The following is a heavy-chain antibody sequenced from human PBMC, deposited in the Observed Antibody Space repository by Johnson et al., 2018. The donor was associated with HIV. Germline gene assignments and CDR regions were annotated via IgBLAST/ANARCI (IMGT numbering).Heavy chain of an antibody. CDR3: ANLGDYSGINGFDI. J-gene: IGHJ3*02. CDR1: GFSVSSKY. Sequence: VQLVESGGGLVQPGGSLRLSCAASGFSVSSKYMSWVRQAPGKGLEWVSVIYSGGSTFYADSVKGRFTISRDNPKNTRYLQINSLRLEDPAVYYCANLGDYSGINGFDIWGQGTMVTVSS. CDR2: IYSGGST. D-gene: IGHD4-23*01. V-gene: IGHV3-66*01.